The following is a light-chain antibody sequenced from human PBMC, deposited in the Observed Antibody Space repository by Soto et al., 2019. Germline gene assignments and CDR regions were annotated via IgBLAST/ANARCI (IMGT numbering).Light chain of an antibody. J-gene: IGKJ4*01. CDR1: QTVRNNY. CDR3: QQYGSSPLT. CDR2: GAS. Sequence: EIVLTQSPATLSLSPGERATLSCRASQTVRNNYLAWYQQKPGQAPRLLIYGASSRATGIPDRFSGSGSGTDFTLTISRLEPEDFAVYYCQQYGSSPLTFGGGTKVDIK. V-gene: IGKV3-20*01.